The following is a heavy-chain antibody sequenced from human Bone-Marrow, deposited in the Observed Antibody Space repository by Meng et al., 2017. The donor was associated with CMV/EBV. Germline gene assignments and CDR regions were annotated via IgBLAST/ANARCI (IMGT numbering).Heavy chain of an antibody. CDR3: ARGFRYNWNFFFGD. V-gene: IGHV1-8*02. D-gene: IGHD1-7*01. J-gene: IGHJ4*02. Sequence: ASVKVSCKASGYTFTGYYMHWVRQAPGQGLEWMGWMNPNSGNTGYAQKFQGRVTMTRNTSISTAYMELSSLRSEDTAVYYCARGFRYNWNFFFGDWGQGTLVTVSS. CDR2: MNPNSGNT. CDR1: GYTFTGYY.